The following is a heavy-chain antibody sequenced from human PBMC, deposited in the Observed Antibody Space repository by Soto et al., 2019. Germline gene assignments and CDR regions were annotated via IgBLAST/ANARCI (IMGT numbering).Heavy chain of an antibody. CDR1: GDSVSSSSVT. Sequence: SQTLSLTCAISGDSVSSSSVTWNWIRQSPSRGLEWMGRTYYRSKWYNDYAESVKSRITINPDTSKNQFSLHLNSVTPEDTAVYYCVRLIGNSWLDFWGQGTLVTVSS. CDR3: VRLIGNSWLDF. J-gene: IGHJ5*01. V-gene: IGHV6-1*01. D-gene: IGHD1-26*01. CDR2: TYYRSKWYN.